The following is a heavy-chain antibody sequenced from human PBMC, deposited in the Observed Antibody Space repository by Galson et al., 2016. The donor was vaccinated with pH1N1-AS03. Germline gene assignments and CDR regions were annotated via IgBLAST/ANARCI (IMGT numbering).Heavy chain of an antibody. CDR1: GYTFTGYY. CDR2: INPNGGGT. CDR3: ARSHPAFDSSGYYYDY. D-gene: IGHD3-22*01. Sequence: SVKVSCKASGYTFTGYYMHWVRQAPGQGLEWMGWINPNGGGTNYAQKFQGRVTMTRDTSISTAYMELSRLRSGDTAVYYCARSHPAFDSSGYYYDYWGQGTLVTVSS. J-gene: IGHJ4*02. V-gene: IGHV1-2*02.